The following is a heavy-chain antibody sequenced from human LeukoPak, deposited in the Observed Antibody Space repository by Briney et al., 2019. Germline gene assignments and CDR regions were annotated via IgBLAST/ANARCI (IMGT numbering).Heavy chain of an antibody. Sequence: PGRSLRLSCAASGFTLDDYAMHWVRQAPGKGLEWVSGVSWNSGTIDYADSVKGRFTISRDNAKNSLYLQMNSLRAEDTALYYXXRXWGGYCSXXSXXXXXXXWXQGXXVTVSS. V-gene: IGHV3-9*01. CDR1: GFTLDDYA. CDR2: VSWNSGTI. CDR3: XRXWGGYCSXXSXXXXXXX. D-gene: IGHD2-2*01. J-gene: IGHJ3*01.